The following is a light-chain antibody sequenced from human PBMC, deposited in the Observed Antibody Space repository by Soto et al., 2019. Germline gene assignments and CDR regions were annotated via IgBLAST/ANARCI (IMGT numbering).Light chain of an antibody. CDR1: SSNIGAGYD. CDR2: GNS. Sequence: QSVLTQPPSVSGAPGQRVTISCTGSSSNIGAGYDVHWYQQLPGTAPKLLIYGNSNRPSGVPDRFSGFKSGTSASLAITGLQAEDEADYYCQSYDSSLYVFXTGTNLTVL. V-gene: IGLV1-40*01. CDR3: QSYDSSLYV. J-gene: IGLJ1*01.